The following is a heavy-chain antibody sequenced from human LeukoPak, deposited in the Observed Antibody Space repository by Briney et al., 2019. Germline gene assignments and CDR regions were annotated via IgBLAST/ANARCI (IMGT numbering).Heavy chain of an antibody. V-gene: IGHV3-33*08. Sequence: PGGTLRLSCAASGFTFSNYWMSWVRQAPGKGLEWVAIIWYDGSNKYYADSVKGRSTISRDNSKTTLYLQINNLRAEDTGVFYCARGTYGSGSYGIIDYWGQGTLVTVSS. CDR2: IWYDGSNK. CDR3: ARGTYGSGSYGIIDY. J-gene: IGHJ4*02. CDR1: GFTFSNYW. D-gene: IGHD3-10*01.